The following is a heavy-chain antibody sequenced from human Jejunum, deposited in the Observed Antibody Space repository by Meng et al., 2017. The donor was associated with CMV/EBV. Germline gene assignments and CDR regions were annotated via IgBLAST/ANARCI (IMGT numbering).Heavy chain of an antibody. CDR2: ISWDDDTI. CDR3: AKDRVAARPGYYYYGLDV. Sequence: DDYTMHWVRQAPGKGLEWVCLISWDDDTIYYTDSVKGRFTISRDNSKNSLYLQMNSLRTEDTALYYCAKDRVAARPGYYYYGLDVWGQGTTVTVSS. CDR1: DDYT. D-gene: IGHD6-6*01. V-gene: IGHV3-43*01. J-gene: IGHJ6*02.